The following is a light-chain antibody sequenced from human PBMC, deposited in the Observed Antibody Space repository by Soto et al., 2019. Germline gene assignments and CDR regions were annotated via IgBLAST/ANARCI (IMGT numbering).Light chain of an antibody. CDR3: QQSSSTPHIP. V-gene: IGKV1-39*01. CDR1: QDISNY. J-gene: IGKJ5*01. CDR2: AAS. Sequence: DVPVTYHPTSLSASVGDRVTITCQASQDISNYLNWYQQKPGKAPKLLIYAASTLQSGVPSRFSGSGSGTDFTLTISSLQPEDVATYYCQQSSSTPHIPFGQRTRLAIK.